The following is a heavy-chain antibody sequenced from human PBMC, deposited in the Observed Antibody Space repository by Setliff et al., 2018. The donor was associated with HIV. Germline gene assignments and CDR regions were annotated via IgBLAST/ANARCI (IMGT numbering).Heavy chain of an antibody. CDR1: GFTFSSYA. CDR2: ISSSGSTI. CDR3: AREGGNSFYYYYGMDV. D-gene: IGHD2-21*02. V-gene: IGHV3-48*03. Sequence: GGSLRLSCSASGFTFSSYAMSWVRQAPGKGLEWVSYISSSGSTIYYADSVKGRFTISRDNAKNSLYLQMNSLRAEDTAVYYCAREGGNSFYYYYGMDVWGQGTTVTVSS. J-gene: IGHJ6*02.